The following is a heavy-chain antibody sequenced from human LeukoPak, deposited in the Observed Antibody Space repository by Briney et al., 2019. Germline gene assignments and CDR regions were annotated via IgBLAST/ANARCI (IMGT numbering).Heavy chain of an antibody. CDR2: IYTSGST. Sequence: PSQALSLTCTVSGGSISSGSYYWSWIRQAAGKGLEWIGRIYTSGSTNYNPSLKSRVTISVDTSKNQFSLKLSSVTAAGTAVYYCARERQLDFYNWFDPWGQGTLVTVSS. CDR1: GGSISSGSYY. D-gene: IGHD6-6*01. V-gene: IGHV4-61*02. CDR3: ARERQLDFYNWFDP. J-gene: IGHJ5*02.